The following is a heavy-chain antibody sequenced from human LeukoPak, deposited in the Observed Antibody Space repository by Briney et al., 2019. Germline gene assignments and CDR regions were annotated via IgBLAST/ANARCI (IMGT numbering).Heavy chain of an antibody. CDR3: ARGRGAVGY. D-gene: IGHD6-19*01. Sequence: PSETLSLTCAVYGGSFSGYYWSWIRQPPGKGLEWIGEINHSGSTNYNPSLKSRVTISVDTSKNQFSLKLSSVTAADTAVYYCARGRGAVGYWGQGTLVTVSS. J-gene: IGHJ4*02. V-gene: IGHV4-34*01. CDR1: GGSFSGYY. CDR2: INHSGST.